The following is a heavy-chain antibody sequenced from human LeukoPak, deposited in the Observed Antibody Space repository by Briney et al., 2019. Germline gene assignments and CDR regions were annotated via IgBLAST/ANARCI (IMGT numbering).Heavy chain of an antibody. Sequence: GSLRLSCAVSGFTFSSYWMTWVRQAPGKVLEWVAHIKRDGSEKEYVVSVKGRFTISRDNAKSSLYLQLNSLRDEDTAVYYCARVGGYNYAEEGYYYFGMDVWGQGTTVTVSS. V-gene: IGHV3-7*01. D-gene: IGHD5-18*01. J-gene: IGHJ6*02. CDR2: IKRDGSEK. CDR1: GFTFSSYW. CDR3: ARVGGYNYAEEGYYYFGMDV.